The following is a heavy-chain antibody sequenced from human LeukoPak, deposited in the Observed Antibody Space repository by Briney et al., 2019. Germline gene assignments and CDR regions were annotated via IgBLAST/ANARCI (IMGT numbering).Heavy chain of an antibody. CDR1: GGTFSSYA. D-gene: IGHD5-18*01. CDR2: IIPIFGTA. Sequence: SVKVSCKASGGTFSSYAISWVRQAPGQGLEWMGGIIPIFGTANYAQKFQGRVTITADESTSTAYMELSSLRSEDTAVYYRASGTAISPAGEATFDYWGQGTLVTVSS. CDR3: ASGTAISPAGEATFDY. V-gene: IGHV1-69*01. J-gene: IGHJ4*02.